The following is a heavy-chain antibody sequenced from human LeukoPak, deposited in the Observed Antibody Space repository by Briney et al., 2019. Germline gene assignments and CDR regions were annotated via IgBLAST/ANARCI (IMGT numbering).Heavy chain of an antibody. Sequence: GGSLRLSCAASGFTFDDFAMHWVRQVPGKGLEWVSGISWNSGSIVYADSVKGRFTISKDSAKNSLLLQMNSLRPEDTALYYCAKSLWSSSSGYFDYWGQGALVTVTS. CDR1: GFTFDDFA. CDR2: ISWNSGSI. V-gene: IGHV3-9*01. CDR3: AKSLWSSSSGYFDY. J-gene: IGHJ4*02. D-gene: IGHD6-6*01.